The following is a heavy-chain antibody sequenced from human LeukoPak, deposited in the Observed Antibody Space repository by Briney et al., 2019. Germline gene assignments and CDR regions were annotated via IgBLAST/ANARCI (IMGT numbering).Heavy chain of an antibody. V-gene: IGHV4-4*02. CDR2: IYNSGST. Sequence: PSGTLSLTCAVSGDSISSGNWWTWVRQPPGKGLEWIGYIYNSGSTNYNPSLKSRVTISVDTSKNQFSLKLTSVTAADTAVYYCARDRELGYWGQGTLVTVSS. J-gene: IGHJ4*02. CDR1: GDSISSGNW. CDR3: ARDRELGY. D-gene: IGHD3-10*01.